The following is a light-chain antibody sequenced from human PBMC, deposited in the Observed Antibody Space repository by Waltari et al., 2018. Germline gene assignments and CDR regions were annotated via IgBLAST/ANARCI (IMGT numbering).Light chain of an antibody. CDR3: QVWDSITVV. CDR1: NIGTKS. V-gene: IGLV3-21*02. CDR2: VDR. Sequence: SYILTQPPSVSVAPGQTARVTCGGNNIGTKSVHWYQQTPGQAPVPVVSVDRDRPSGIPERFSGSTSGNTATLTIGRVEVEDEADYYCQVWDSITVVFGGGTKLIVL. J-gene: IGLJ2*01.